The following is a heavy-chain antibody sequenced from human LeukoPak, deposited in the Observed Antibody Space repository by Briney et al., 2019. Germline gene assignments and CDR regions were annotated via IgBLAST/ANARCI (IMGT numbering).Heavy chain of an antibody. CDR2: IYRSGST. Sequence: SETLSLTCTVSGGSISSSSYYWGWIRQPPGKGLEWIGSIYRSGSTYYNPSLKSRVTISVDTSKNQFSLKLSSVTAADTAVYYCAREGVPFGDTYFFDTWGQGTLVTVSS. V-gene: IGHV4-39*02. J-gene: IGHJ4*02. D-gene: IGHD4-17*01. CDR3: AREGVPFGDTYFFDT. CDR1: GGSISSSSYY.